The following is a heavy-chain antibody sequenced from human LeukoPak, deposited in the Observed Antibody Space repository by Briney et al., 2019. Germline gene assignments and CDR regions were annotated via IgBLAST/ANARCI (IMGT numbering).Heavy chain of an antibody. Sequence: GGSLRLSCAASGFTFSNYTMNWVRQAPGKGLEWVGRIISETDGGTTNYAAPVNGRFAISRDDSKNTLYLQMNGLKTEDTAVYYCTTAGTTTTRFIDYWGQGTLVTVSS. D-gene: IGHD1-26*01. CDR3: TTAGTTTTRFIDY. CDR2: IISETDGGTT. J-gene: IGHJ4*02. V-gene: IGHV3-15*01. CDR1: GFTFSNYT.